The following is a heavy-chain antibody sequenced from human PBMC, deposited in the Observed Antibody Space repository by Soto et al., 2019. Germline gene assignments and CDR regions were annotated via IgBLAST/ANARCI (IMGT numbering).Heavy chain of an antibody. CDR1: GLTFSSYA. Sequence: GGSLRLSCAASGLTFSSYAMSWVRQAPGKGLEWVSAISGSGGSTYYADSVKGRFTISRDNSKNTLYLQMNSLRAEDTAVYYCAKSPLYYDFWSGYYTPGAYFDYWGQGTLVTVSS. D-gene: IGHD3-3*01. V-gene: IGHV3-23*01. CDR2: ISGSGGST. J-gene: IGHJ4*02. CDR3: AKSPLYYDFWSGYYTPGAYFDY.